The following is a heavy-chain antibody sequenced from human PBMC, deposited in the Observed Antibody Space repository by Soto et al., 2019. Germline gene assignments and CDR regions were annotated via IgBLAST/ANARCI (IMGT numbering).Heavy chain of an antibody. CDR3: ARVGRGFCSSARCYTDGFDL. D-gene: IGHD2-2*01. CDR2: XSPSNTTI. V-gene: IGHV3-48*02. CDR1: GFTFSLYP. Sequence: QLVESGXXXVQPGGSLRLSCAASGFTFSLYPMNWVRQAPGKGLXGXXXXSPSNTTIYYADSVKGRFTISRDNAKDSLDLQMNGLRDDDTAVYYCARVGRGFCSSARCYTDGFDLWGQGTVVTVST. J-gene: IGHJ3*01.